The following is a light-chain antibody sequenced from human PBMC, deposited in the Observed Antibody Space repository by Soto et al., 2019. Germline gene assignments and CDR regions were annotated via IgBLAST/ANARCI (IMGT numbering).Light chain of an antibody. J-gene: IGKJ1*01. Sequence: EIVMTQSPATLSVSPGERATLSCRASQSVSSNLAWYQQKPGQAPRLLIYGASTRATGIPARFSGSGSGTELTLTISSLQSEDFAVYYCQQYNKWPTFGQGTKVEIK. CDR1: QSVSSN. CDR3: QQYNKWPT. V-gene: IGKV3-15*01. CDR2: GAS.